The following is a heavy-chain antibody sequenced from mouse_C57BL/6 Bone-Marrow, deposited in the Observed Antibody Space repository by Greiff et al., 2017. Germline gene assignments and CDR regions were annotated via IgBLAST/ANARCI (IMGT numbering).Heavy chain of an antibody. V-gene: IGHV5-12*01. CDR3: ASYDYGPWFAY. CDR2: ISNGGGST. D-gene: IGHD2-4*01. Sequence: EVKLVESGGGLVQPGGSLKLSCAASGFTFSDYYMYWVRQTPEKRLEWVAYISNGGGSTYYPDTVKGRFTISRDNAKNTLYLQMSRLKSEDTAMXYCASYDYGPWFAYWGQGTLVTVSA. CDR1: GFTFSDYY. J-gene: IGHJ3*01.